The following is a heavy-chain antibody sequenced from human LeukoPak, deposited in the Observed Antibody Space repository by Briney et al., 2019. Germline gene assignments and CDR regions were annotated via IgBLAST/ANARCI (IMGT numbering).Heavy chain of an antibody. CDR1: GFTFSSYE. Sequence: PGGSLRLSCAASGFTFSSYEMNWVRQAPGKGLEWVSYISSSGSTIYYADSVKGRFTISRDNAKNSLYLQMNSLRAEDTAVYYCARAWSSRGYSGYDYYFDYWGQGALATVSS. CDR2: ISSSGSTI. J-gene: IGHJ4*02. D-gene: IGHD5-12*01. V-gene: IGHV3-48*03. CDR3: ARAWSSRGYSGYDYYFDY.